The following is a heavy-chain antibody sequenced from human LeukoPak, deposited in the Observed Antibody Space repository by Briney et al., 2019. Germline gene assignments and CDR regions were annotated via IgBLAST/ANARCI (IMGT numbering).Heavy chain of an antibody. Sequence: SETPSLTCAVYGGSFSGYYWSWIRQSPGKGLEGIGEINHSGSTNYNPPLKSRVTISVDTSKNQFSLKLSSVTAADTAVYYCAKSGRQKTIQLWLLSDYWGQGTLVTVSS. V-gene: IGHV4-34*01. D-gene: IGHD5-18*01. CDR2: INHSGST. J-gene: IGHJ4*02. CDR3: AKSGRQKTIQLWLLSDY. CDR1: GGSFSGYY.